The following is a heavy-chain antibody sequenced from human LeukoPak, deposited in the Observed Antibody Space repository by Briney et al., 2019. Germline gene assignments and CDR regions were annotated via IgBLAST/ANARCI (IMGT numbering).Heavy chain of an antibody. CDR3: AKDKFGEVTRFDY. D-gene: IGHD3-10*01. V-gene: IGHV3-30*02. Sequence: GGSLRLSCAASGFTFSSYGIHWIRQAPGKGLEWVAVIWFDGNYKHYADSVKGRFTISRDNSKNTVYLQMNSLRAEDTALYYCAKDKFGEVTRFDYWGQGTLVTVSS. CDR2: IWFDGNYK. J-gene: IGHJ4*02. CDR1: GFTFSSYG.